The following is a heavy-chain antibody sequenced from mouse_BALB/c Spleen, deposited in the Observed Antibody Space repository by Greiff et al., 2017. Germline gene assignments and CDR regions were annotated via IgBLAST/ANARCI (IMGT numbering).Heavy chain of an antibody. CDR3: ARSGNYGDYAMDY. Sequence: EVKLQESGPGLVKPSQSLSLTCTVTGYSITSGYAWNWIRQFPGNKLEWMGYISYSGSTSYNPSLKSRISITRDTSKNQFFLQLNSVTTEDTATYYCARSGNYGDYAMDYWGQGTSVTVSS. CDR2: ISYSGST. V-gene: IGHV3-2*02. D-gene: IGHD2-1*01. J-gene: IGHJ4*01. CDR1: GYSITSGYA.